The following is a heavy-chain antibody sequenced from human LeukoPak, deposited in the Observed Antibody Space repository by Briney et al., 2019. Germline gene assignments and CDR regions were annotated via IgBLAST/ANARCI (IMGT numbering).Heavy chain of an antibody. Sequence: SQTLTLTCTVSGGSISSNSYYWSWIRQPAGKGLEWIGRIYTSGSTDYNPSLKSRVTISKDTSKNEFSLKLSSVTAADTAVYYCARETSQKGAHYMDVWGKGTTVTISS. CDR2: IYTSGST. D-gene: IGHD3-16*01. J-gene: IGHJ6*03. V-gene: IGHV4-61*02. CDR3: ARETSQKGAHYMDV. CDR1: GGSISSNSYY.